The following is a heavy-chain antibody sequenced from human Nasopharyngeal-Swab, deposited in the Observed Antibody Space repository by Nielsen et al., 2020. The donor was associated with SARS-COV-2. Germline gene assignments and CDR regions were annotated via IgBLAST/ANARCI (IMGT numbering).Heavy chain of an antibody. D-gene: IGHD6-19*01. CDR1: VFTFSSYS. Sequence: GKSLKISCAASVFTFSSYSMNWVCQAPGRWLEWVSSISSSTSYIYYADSVKGRFTISRDNAKISLYLQMNSLKAEDTAVYYCARGQDEPGGYSSGWPDYWGQGTLVTVSS. CDR3: ARGQDEPGGYSSGWPDY. J-gene: IGHJ4*02. V-gene: IGHV3-21*01. CDR2: ISSSTSYI.